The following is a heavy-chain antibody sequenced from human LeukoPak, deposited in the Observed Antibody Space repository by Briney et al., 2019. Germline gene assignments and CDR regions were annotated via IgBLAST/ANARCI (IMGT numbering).Heavy chain of an antibody. J-gene: IGHJ4*02. D-gene: IGHD4-17*01. CDR1: GYTFTSYY. V-gene: IGHV1-46*01. CDR3: ARAIKGASDYGDYALVY. Sequence: GASVKVSCKASGYTFTSYYMHWVRQAPGQGLEWMGIINPSGGSTSYAQKFQGRVTMTRDTSTSTVYMELSSLRSEDTAVYYCARAIKGASDYGDYALVYWGQGTLVTVSS. CDR2: INPSGGST.